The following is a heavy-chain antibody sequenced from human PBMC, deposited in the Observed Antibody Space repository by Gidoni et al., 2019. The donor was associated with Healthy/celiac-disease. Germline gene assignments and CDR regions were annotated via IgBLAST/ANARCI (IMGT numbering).Heavy chain of an antibody. CDR2: ISYDGSNK. Sequence: QVQLVASGGGVVQPGRSLRLSCAASGFTFSSYAMHWVRQAPGKGREWVAVISYDGSNKYYADSVKGRFTISRDNSKNTLYLQMNSLRAEDTAVYYCARTDRAYCSGGSCYAGWDAFDIWGQGTMVTVSS. CDR3: ARTDRAYCSGGSCYAGWDAFDI. J-gene: IGHJ3*02. V-gene: IGHV3-30-3*01. CDR1: GFTFSSYA. D-gene: IGHD2-15*01.